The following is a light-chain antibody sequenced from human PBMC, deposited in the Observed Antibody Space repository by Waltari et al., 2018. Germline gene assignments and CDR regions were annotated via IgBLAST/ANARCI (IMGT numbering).Light chain of an antibody. Sequence: DIVMTQSPDSLAVSLGERPTINCKSSQSVLYSSNNKKYLAWYQQKPGQPPKLLISWASTRESGVPDRFSGSGSGTDFTLTISSLQTEDVAVYYCQQYYSSPRTFGQGTKVEIK. J-gene: IGKJ1*01. V-gene: IGKV4-1*01. CDR3: QQYYSSPRT. CDR1: QSVLYSSNNKKY. CDR2: WAS.